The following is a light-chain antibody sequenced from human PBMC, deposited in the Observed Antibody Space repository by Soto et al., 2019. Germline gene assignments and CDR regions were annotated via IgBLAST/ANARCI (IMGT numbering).Light chain of an antibody. Sequence: EIVLTQSPGTLSLSPGERSSLSCTAIQSVNSNYLVWYQQKPGQAPRLLIYGASTRAAGITDRFSGSGSGTEFTLTISRLEPEDFAVYYCQHYDNSPLFGPGTKVDIK. CDR2: GAS. V-gene: IGKV3-20*01. J-gene: IGKJ3*01. CDR1: QSVNSNY. CDR3: QHYDNSPL.